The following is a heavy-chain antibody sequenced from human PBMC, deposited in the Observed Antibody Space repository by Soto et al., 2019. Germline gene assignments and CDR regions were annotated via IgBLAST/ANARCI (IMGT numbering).Heavy chain of an antibody. CDR1: GFTFSSYW. Sequence: EVQLVESGGGLVQPGESLRLSCAASGFTFSSYWMTWVRQAPGKGLEWVANIKQDGSEKYYVDSVRGRFTMSRANAKNSLYLQMNSLRAGGTAVYYFASVVGATDMNFDYSGQGTLVIVSS. V-gene: IGHV3-7*01. CDR2: IKQDGSEK. CDR3: ASVVGATDMNFDY. J-gene: IGHJ4*02. D-gene: IGHD2-15*01.